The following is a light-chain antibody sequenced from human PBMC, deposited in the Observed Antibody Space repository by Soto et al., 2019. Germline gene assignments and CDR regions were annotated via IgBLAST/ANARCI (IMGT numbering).Light chain of an antibody. CDR3: QLNENWPRT. V-gene: IGKV3-15*01. CDR1: QSVNSD. CDR2: GSS. J-gene: IGKJ1*01. Sequence: ETVMTQSPATLSVSPGERVTLSCRASQSVNSDLAWYQKKAGQAPRLLIYGSSTRATGIPARFSGGGSGTEFTLTISSLQSEDFAVYYCQLNENWPRTFGQGTKVEMK.